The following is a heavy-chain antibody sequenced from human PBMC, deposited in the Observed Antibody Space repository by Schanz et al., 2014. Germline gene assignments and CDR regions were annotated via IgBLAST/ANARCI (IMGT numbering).Heavy chain of an antibody. Sequence: VQLVESGGGLVQPGGSLSLSCAASGFTFSSYGMHWVRQAPGKGLEWVAFIRYDGSNKYYADSVKGRFTISRDNSKNTVHLQMNGLRPEDTGVYYCARRSFSGYSGYAWGYDFWGQGTLVTVSS. J-gene: IGHJ4*02. CDR2: IRYDGSNK. CDR3: ARRSFSGYSGYAWGYDF. V-gene: IGHV3-30*02. D-gene: IGHD3-22*01. CDR1: GFTFSSYG.